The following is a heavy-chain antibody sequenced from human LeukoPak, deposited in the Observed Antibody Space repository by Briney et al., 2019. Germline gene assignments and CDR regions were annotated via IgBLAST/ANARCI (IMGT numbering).Heavy chain of an antibody. CDR3: AREGQWLVPYYYYYGMDV. Sequence: GGSLRLSCAASGFTFSSYDMHWVRQAPGKGLEWVAVISYDGSNKYYADSVKGRFTISRDNSKNTLYLQMNSLRAEDTAVYYCAREGQWLVPYYYYYGMDVWGQGTTVTVSS. J-gene: IGHJ6*02. CDR2: ISYDGSNK. V-gene: IGHV3-30-3*01. D-gene: IGHD6-19*01. CDR1: GFTFSSYD.